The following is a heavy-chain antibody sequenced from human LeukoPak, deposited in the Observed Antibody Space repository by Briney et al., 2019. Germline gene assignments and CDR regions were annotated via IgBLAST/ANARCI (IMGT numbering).Heavy chain of an antibody. CDR1: GFTFSSHS. V-gene: IGHV3-48*02. J-gene: IGHJ4*02. D-gene: IGHD2-15*01. CDR2: ITSGGRII. CDR3: ARHLGGSGISDY. Sequence: GGSLRLSCVVSGFTFSSHSMNWVRQAPGKGLEWVSYITSGGRIIYYADSVKGRFTISRDNAKNLLYLQMNSLRDEDTAVYYCARHLGGSGISDYWGQGTLVTVSS.